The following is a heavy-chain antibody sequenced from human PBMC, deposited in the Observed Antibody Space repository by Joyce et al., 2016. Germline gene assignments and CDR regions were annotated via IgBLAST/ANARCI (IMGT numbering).Heavy chain of an antibody. J-gene: IGHJ4*02. Sequence: EVHLVESGGGLVKPGGSLRLSCAASGFTFSIYNMNWVRQAPGKGLEWVSSINSGTTYKYYADSVQGRFTISRDNAKNSLYLQMNSLRAEDTAVYYCARDLGYFDYWGQGTLVTVSS. CDR1: GFTFSIYN. CDR3: ARDLGYFDY. V-gene: IGHV3-21*01. CDR2: INSGTTYK.